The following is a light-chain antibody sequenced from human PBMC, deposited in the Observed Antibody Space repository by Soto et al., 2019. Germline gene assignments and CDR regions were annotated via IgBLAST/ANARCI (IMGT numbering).Light chain of an antibody. CDR3: QQSGSSPIT. CDR2: DAS. CDR1: QSVSRSY. J-gene: IGKJ5*01. V-gene: IGKV3D-20*01. Sequence: IVLAHSPATLSLSPVYRATLSFVASQSVSRSYLAWYQQKPGLAPRLIIYDASTRATGIPDRFSGSGSGTDFTLTISRLEPEDFAVYYCQQSGSSPITFGQGTRLEI.